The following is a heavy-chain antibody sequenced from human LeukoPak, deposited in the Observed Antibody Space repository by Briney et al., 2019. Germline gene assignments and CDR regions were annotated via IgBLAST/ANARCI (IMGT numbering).Heavy chain of an antibody. CDR1: GGSISSYY. D-gene: IGHD6-13*01. CDR3: ARGVYIAAAQYGY. Sequence: SETLSLTCTVSGGSISSYYWSWIRQPPGKGLEWIGYIYYSGTTNYNPSLKSRVTISVDTSKIQFSLKLSSVTAADTAVYYCARGVYIAAAQYGYWGQGTLVTVSS. J-gene: IGHJ4*02. V-gene: IGHV4-59*01. CDR2: IYYSGTT.